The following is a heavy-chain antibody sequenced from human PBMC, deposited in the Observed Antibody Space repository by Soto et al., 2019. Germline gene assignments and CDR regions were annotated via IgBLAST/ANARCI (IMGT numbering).Heavy chain of an antibody. CDR3: ARHAISGTYMDV. J-gene: IGHJ6*03. V-gene: IGHV3-23*01. CDR1: GFTFSSYA. CDR2: ISGSGGST. D-gene: IGHD2-15*01. Sequence: GGSLRLSCAASGFTFSSYAMSWVRQAPGKGLEWVSAISGSGGSTYYADSVKGRFTISADKSITTAYLQWSSLKASDTAMYYCARHAISGTYMDVWGKGTTVTVSS.